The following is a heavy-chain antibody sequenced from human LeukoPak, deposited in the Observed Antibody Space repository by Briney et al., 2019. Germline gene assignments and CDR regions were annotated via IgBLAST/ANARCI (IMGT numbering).Heavy chain of an antibody. CDR3: ARGGRMRSSSWYGPHWFDP. CDR2: INSDGSST. D-gene: IGHD6-13*01. V-gene: IGHV3-74*01. J-gene: IGHJ5*02. CDR1: GFTFSSYW. Sequence: PGGSLRLSCAASGFTFSSYWMHWVRQAPGKGLVWVSRINSDGSSTSYADSVKGRFTISRDNAKNTLYLQMNSLRAEDTAVYYCARGGRMRSSSWYGPHWFDPWGQGTLVTVSS.